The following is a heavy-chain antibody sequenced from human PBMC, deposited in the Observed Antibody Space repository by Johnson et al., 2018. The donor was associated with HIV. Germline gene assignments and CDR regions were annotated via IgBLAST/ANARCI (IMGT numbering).Heavy chain of an antibody. CDR2: ISYDGSNK. CDR3: ARGMSSGPWAGGDAFDI. Sequence: QVQLVESGGGLVQPGGSLRLSCAASGFTVSSNYMSWVRQAPGKGLEWVAVISYDGSNKYYADSVKGRFTISRDNSKNTLYLQMNSLRAEDTAVYYCARGMSSGPWAGGDAFDIWGQGTMVTVSS. D-gene: IGHD3-22*01. V-gene: IGHV3-30*03. J-gene: IGHJ3*02. CDR1: GFTVSSNY.